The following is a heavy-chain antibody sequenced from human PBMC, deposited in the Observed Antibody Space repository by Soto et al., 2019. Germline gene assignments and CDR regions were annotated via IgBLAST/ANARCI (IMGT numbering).Heavy chain of an antibody. CDR2: IWYDGSNK. D-gene: IGHD3-10*01. Sequence: QVQLVESGGGVVQPGRSLRLSCAASGFTFSSYGMHWVRQAPGKGLEWLAVIWYDGSNKYYADSVKGRFTISRDNSKNTLYLQMNSLRGEDTAVYYCASSVGSALGGSGYWGQGTLVTVSS. CDR3: ASSVGSALGGSGY. J-gene: IGHJ4*02. V-gene: IGHV3-33*01. CDR1: GFTFSSYG.